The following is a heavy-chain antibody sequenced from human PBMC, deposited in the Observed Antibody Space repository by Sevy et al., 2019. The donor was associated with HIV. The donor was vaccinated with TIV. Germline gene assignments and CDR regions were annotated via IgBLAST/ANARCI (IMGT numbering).Heavy chain of an antibody. D-gene: IGHD2-15*01. J-gene: IGHJ4*02. Sequence: DTVKVSCKASGYLFTSYRITWVRQAPRKRLEVVGGISPHNGDTNYPQRVQDRVTMTTDRSTITAYMEFRSLTSDDSAVYYCARAYCSGGRCYSLAYWGQGTLVTVSS. CDR1: GYLFTSYR. CDR3: ARAYCSGGRCYSLAY. V-gene: IGHV1-18*01. CDR2: ISPHNGDT.